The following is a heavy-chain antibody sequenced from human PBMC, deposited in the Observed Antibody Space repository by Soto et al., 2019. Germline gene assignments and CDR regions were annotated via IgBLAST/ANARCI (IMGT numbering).Heavy chain of an antibody. CDR1: GFTFSTYA. V-gene: IGHV3-23*01. Sequence: PGGSLRLSCAASGFTFSTYAMGWVRQAPGKGLEWVSGVSASGLNTDYADPVKGRFYISRDNSKHTVSLHMNSLRSDDTAVYYCAREAAAGTLDYWGQGTLVTVSS. J-gene: IGHJ4*02. CDR2: VSASGLNT. CDR3: AREAAAGTLDY. D-gene: IGHD6-13*01.